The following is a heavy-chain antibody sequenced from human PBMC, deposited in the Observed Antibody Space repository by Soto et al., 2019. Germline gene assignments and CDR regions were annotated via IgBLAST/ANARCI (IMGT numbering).Heavy chain of an antibody. J-gene: IGHJ4*02. CDR1: GDTLTSYG. V-gene: IGHV1-18*01. Sequence: QLQLVQSGVEVKKPGSSLKVSCQASGDTLTSYGISWVRQAPGQGLEWMGWVSPYSGNTNYSPKVQGRVTLTTDTTTSTAYMELRSLTSDDTAVYYCAAGTFLGPWQYWGRGTLVTVSS. CDR3: AAGTFLGPWQY. CDR2: VSPYSGNT. D-gene: IGHD3-10*01.